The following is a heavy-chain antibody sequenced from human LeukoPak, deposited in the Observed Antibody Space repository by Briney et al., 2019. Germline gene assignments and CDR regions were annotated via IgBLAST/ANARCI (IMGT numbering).Heavy chain of an antibody. V-gene: IGHV4-39*02. Sequence: SETLSLTCSVSGGSIISTNYYWGGIRQPPGKGLEWIGSIYQSGSGSSYYNPSLKSRVTISGDTSKNHFFLRLSSVTAADTAVYYCASTLRSLPYRRFDYWGQGTLVTVPS. CDR1: GGSIISTNYY. CDR2: IYQSGSGSS. D-gene: IGHD3-3*01. CDR3: ASTLRSLPYRRFDY. J-gene: IGHJ4*02.